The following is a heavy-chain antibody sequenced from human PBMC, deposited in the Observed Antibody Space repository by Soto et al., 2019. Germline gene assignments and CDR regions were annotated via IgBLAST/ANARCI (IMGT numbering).Heavy chain of an antibody. V-gene: IGHV4-30-4*01. CDR2: IYYSGST. CDR3: ARDGFFGRSGYFDY. CDR1: GGSINSGDYY. Sequence: QVQLQESGPALVEPSQTLSLTCSVSGGSINSGDYYWNWIRQPPGKGLEWIGYIYYSGSTYYNPSLKSRVTISIDTSKNQFSLKLSSVTAADPAVYYCARDGFFGRSGYFDYWGQGTLVTVSS. D-gene: IGHD3-3*01. J-gene: IGHJ4*02.